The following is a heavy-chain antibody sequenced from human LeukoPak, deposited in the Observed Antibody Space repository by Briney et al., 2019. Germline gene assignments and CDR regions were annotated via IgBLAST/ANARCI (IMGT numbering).Heavy chain of an antibody. CDR1: GYTFTGYY. J-gene: IGHJ5*02. CDR3: AAEYSGYVNWFDP. D-gene: IGHD5-12*01. CDR2: INPNSGGT. V-gene: IGHV1-2*02. Sequence: ASVKVSCKASGYTFTGYYMHWVRQAPGQGLEWMGWINPNSGGTNYAQKFQGRVTMTRDTSISTAYMELSRLRSDDTAVYYCAAEYSGYVNWFDPWGQGTLVTVPS.